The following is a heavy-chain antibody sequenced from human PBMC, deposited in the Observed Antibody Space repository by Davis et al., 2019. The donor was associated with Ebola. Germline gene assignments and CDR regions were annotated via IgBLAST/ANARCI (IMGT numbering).Heavy chain of an antibody. CDR1: GGSISSYY. J-gene: IGHJ5*02. CDR2: IYYSGST. CDR3: ARAVVVVAATPDWFDP. Sequence: MPGGSLRLSCNVSGGSISSYYWSWIRQPPGKGLEWIGYIYYSGSTNYNPSLKSRVTISVDTSKNQFSLKLSSVTAADTAVYYCARAVVVVAATPDWFDPWGQGTLVTVSS. V-gene: IGHV4-59*01. D-gene: IGHD2-15*01.